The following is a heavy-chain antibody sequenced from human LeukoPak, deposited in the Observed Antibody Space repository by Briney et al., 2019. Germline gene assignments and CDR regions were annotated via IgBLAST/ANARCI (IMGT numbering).Heavy chain of an antibody. V-gene: IGHV3-53*01. J-gene: IGHJ4*02. CDR1: GFSVSGQY. CDR3: ASVFHDYYFDY. D-gene: IGHD3-3*01. Sequence: GGSLRLSCAASGFSAASGFSVSGQYTRWVRQAPGDGLAWVSLIYSGSNTYYADSVKGRFTISRDNSKNTLYLQMNRVRGEDKVIYYCASVFHDYYFDYWGQGALVSVSS. CDR2: IYSGSNT.